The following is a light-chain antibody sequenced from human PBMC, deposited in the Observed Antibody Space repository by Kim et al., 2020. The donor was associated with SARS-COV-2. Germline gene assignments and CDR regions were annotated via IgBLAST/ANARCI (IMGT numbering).Light chain of an antibody. Sequence: VSPGQTASITCSGATLGDKYACWYQQKPGPSPVLFIYQDSKRPSGIPERFSGSNSGNTATLPISGTQAMDEADYYCQAWDSSRGVVFGGGTQLTAL. CDR3: QAWDSSRGVV. CDR1: TLGDKY. CDR2: QDS. V-gene: IGLV3-1*01. J-gene: IGLJ2*01.